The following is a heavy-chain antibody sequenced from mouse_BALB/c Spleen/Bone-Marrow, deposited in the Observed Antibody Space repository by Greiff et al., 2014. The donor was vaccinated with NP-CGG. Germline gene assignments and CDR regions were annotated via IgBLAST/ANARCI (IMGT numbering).Heavy chain of an antibody. CDR1: GYTFTSYW. J-gene: IGHJ3*01. D-gene: IGHD2-4*01. Sequence: QVQLQQSGAELAKPGASVKMSCKASGYTFTSYWMHWVKQRPGQGLEWIGYIYPSTGYTEYNQKFKDKVTLTADKSSSTAYMQLSSLTSDDYVVYGCGRDDSPYCGQVTLVTVS. CDR2: IYPSTGYT. CDR3: GRDDSPY. V-gene: IGHV1-7*01.